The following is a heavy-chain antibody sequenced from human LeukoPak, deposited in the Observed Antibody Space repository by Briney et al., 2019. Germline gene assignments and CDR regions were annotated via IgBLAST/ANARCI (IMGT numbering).Heavy chain of an antibody. V-gene: IGHV4-61*02. CDR3: ARATRVRGANYMDV. J-gene: IGHJ6*03. D-gene: IGHD3-10*01. Sequence: SETLSLTCTVSGGSISSGFYYWSWIRQPAGKGLEWIGRIYTSGSTNYNPSLKSRVTISVDMSKNQFSLKLSSVTAADTAVYYCARATRVRGANYMDVWGKGTTVTISS. CDR2: IYTSGST. CDR1: GGSISSGFYY.